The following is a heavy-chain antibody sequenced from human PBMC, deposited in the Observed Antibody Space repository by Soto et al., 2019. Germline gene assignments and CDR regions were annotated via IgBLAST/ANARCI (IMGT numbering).Heavy chain of an antibody. CDR2: ISRGSATI. CDR3: ARESGYFGSGSPY. V-gene: IGHV3-48*01. D-gene: IGHD3-10*01. J-gene: IGHJ4*02. CDR1: GFTFSSYT. Sequence: EVQLVESGGGLVQPGGSLRLSCAASGFTFSSYTMNWVRQAPGKGLEWVSYISRGSATIYYADSVKCRFTISRDNAKNSLYLQMNSLRAEDTAVYYCARESGYFGSGSPYWGQGTLVTVSS.